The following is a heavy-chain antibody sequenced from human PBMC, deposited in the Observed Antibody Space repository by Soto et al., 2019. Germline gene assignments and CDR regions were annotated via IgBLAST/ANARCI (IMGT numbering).Heavy chain of an antibody. CDR2: ISPYNGNT. Sequence: QVQLVQSGAEVKKPGASVKVSCKASGYTFTSHDISWVRQAPGQGLEWMGWISPYNGNTNYAQRLQGRVTMTADKSXXTAYRELRCLRSTDTAVYYCVRATRFYFDSSGQHYWGQGAVVTVSS. J-gene: IGHJ4*02. V-gene: IGHV1-18*01. D-gene: IGHD3-22*01. CDR3: VRATRFYFDSSGQHY. CDR1: GYTFTSHD.